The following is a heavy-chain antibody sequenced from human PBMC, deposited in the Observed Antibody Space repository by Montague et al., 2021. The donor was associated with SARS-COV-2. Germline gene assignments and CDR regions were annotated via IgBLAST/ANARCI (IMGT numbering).Heavy chain of an antibody. J-gene: IGHJ3*01. V-gene: IGHV4-59*02. CDR1: GFSVNNYY. Sequence: SETLSLTCSVSGFSVNNYYWAWIRQTPEKGLEWCGYIYYTGSTNYYPSLRNRITITIDTSANQFSPKLRSVTPAATAVYYCVRDFYDTSDYFQGTFDVWGHGTVVSVSS. D-gene: IGHD3-22*01. CDR2: IYYTGST. CDR3: VRDFYDTSDYFQGTFDV.